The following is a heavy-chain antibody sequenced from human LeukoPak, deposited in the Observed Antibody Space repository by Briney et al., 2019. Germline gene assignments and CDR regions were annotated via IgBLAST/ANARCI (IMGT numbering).Heavy chain of an antibody. CDR3: ARRPDYGGTPTFDH. CDR2: IYSDGST. J-gene: IGHJ4*02. CDR1: GLTVSSNY. V-gene: IGHV3-66*01. D-gene: IGHD4-23*01. Sequence: PGGSLRLSCAASGLTVSSNYMSWVRQAPGKGLEWVSVIYSDGSTYYADSVKGRFTISRDNSKSTVYLQMNSLRAEDTAVYFCARRPDYGGTPTFDHWGQGTLVTVSS.